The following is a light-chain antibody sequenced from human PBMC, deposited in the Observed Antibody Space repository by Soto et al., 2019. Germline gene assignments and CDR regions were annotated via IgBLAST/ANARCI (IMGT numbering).Light chain of an antibody. CDR2: DVT. Sequence: QSALTQPASVSGSPGQSIAISCTETSSDVGGFNSVSWYQQHPGKAPKLMIHDVTYRPSGVSNRFSGSKSGNTASLTISGLQAEDEADYYCSSYTTSNSWVFGGGTKLTVL. J-gene: IGLJ3*02. CDR3: SSYTTSNSWV. V-gene: IGLV2-14*03. CDR1: SSDVGGFNS.